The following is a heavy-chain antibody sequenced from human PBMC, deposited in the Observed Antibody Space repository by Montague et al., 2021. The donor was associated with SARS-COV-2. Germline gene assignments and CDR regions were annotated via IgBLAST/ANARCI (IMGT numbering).Heavy chain of an antibody. CDR1: GDSVVELRRR. V-gene: IGHV6-1*01. J-gene: IGHJ6*02. D-gene: IGHD1-1*01. CDR2: TYYKKKRYN. Sequence: CAISGDSVVELRRRSEEHRQNPWQISKWLGGTYYKKKRYNDYAVSVRGRVTINPDTSKNQFSLQLNSVTPEDTAIYYCTSGREGNYNVMDVWGQGTTVTVSS. CDR3: TSGREGNYNVMDV.